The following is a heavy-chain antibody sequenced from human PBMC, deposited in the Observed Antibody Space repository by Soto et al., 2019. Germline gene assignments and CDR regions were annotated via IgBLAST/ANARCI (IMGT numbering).Heavy chain of an antibody. CDR3: ARKGGYSGWFDP. CDR1: GYTFTTYG. J-gene: IGHJ5*02. D-gene: IGHD3-22*01. CDR2: IGGDNGNT. V-gene: IGHV1-18*04. Sequence: QVQLVQSGTEVKKPGASVKVSCKASGYTFTTYGLSWVRQAPGQGLEWMGWIGGDNGNTNYAQKFQGRVTMTTDKSTSTAYMELRSLRSDDTAVYYCARKGGYSGWFDPWGQGTLVTVSS.